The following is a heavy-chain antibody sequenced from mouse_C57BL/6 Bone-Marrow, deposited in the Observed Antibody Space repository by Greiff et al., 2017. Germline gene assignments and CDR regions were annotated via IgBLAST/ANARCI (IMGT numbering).Heavy chain of an antibody. V-gene: IGHV1-63*01. J-gene: IGHJ1*03. Sequence: VQLQQSGAELVRPGTSVKMSCKASGYTFTNYWIGWAKQRPGHGLEWIGDIYPGGGYTNYNEKFKGKDTLTADKSSSTAYMQFSSLTSEDSAIYYCARCLITTVVATDWYFDVWGTGTTVTVSS. D-gene: IGHD1-1*01. CDR3: ARCLITTVVATDWYFDV. CDR2: IYPGGGYT. CDR1: GYTFTNYW.